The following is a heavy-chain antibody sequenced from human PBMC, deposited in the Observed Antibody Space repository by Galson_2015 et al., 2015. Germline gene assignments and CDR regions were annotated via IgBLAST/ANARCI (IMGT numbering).Heavy chain of an antibody. CDR2: ISGSGIST. J-gene: IGHJ4*02. D-gene: IGHD5-12*01. V-gene: IGHV3-23*01. CDR3: AKQVATMNDLAY. CDR1: GFTFSSYA. Sequence: LRLSCAASGFTFSSYAMSWVRQAPGKGLEWVSAISGSGISTYYADSVKGRFTISRDNSKNTLYLQMNSLRAEDTAVYYCAKQVATMNDLAYWGQGTLVTVSS.